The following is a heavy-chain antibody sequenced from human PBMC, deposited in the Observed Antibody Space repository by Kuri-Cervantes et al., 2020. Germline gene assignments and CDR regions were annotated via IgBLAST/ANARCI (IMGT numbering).Heavy chain of an antibody. V-gene: IGHV1-2*02. D-gene: IGHD2-2*01. CDR3: ATSIVVVPAASYYYYYYGMDV. CDR1: GYTFTSYG. J-gene: IGHJ6*02. CDR2: INPNSGGT. Sequence: ASVKVSCKASGYTFTSYGISWVRQAPGQGLEWMGWINPNSGGTNYAQKFQGRVTMTRDTSISTAYMELSRLRSDDTAVYYCATSIVVVPAASYYYYYYGMDVWGQGTTVTVSS.